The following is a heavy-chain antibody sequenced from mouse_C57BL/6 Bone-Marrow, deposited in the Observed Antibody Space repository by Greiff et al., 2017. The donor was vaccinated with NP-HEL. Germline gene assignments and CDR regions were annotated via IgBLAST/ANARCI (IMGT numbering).Heavy chain of an antibody. J-gene: IGHJ3*01. CDR1: GFNIKDDY. CDR3: TADYGSSSGFAD. CDR2: IDPENGDT. Sequence: VQLKESGAELVRPGASVKLSCTASGFNIKDDYMHWVKQRPEQGLEWIGWIDPENGDTEYVSKFQGKATITADTSSNTAYLQLSSLTSADTAVYYCTADYGSSSGFADWGQGTLVTVSA. D-gene: IGHD1-1*01. V-gene: IGHV14-4*01.